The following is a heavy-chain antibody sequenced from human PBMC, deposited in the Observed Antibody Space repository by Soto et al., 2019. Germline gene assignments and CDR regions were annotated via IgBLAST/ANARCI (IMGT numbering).Heavy chain of an antibody. CDR2: IIPIFGTA. D-gene: IGHD6-13*01. CDR3: ARGRDIAAAVVISGAFDI. CDR1: GGTFSSYA. Sequence: SVKVSCKASGGTFSSYAISLVRQAPGQGLEWMGGIIPIFGTANYAQKFQGRVTITADESTSTAYMELSSLRSEDTAVYYCARGRDIAAAVVISGAFDIWGQGTMVTVSS. V-gene: IGHV1-69*13. J-gene: IGHJ3*02.